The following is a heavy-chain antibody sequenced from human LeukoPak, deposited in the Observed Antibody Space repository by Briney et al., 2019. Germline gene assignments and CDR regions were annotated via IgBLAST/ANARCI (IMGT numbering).Heavy chain of an antibody. J-gene: IGHJ4*02. Sequence: GGSLRLSCAASGLTVSSNYMSWVRQAPGKGLEWVSLIYSGGSTYYADSVKGRFTISRDNSKNTLYLQMNSLSAEDTAVYYCARTFVSGDGYKVGYFDYWGQGTLVTVPS. CDR3: ARTFVSGDGYKVGYFDY. CDR2: IYSGGST. CDR1: GLTVSSNY. V-gene: IGHV3-53*01. D-gene: IGHD5-24*01.